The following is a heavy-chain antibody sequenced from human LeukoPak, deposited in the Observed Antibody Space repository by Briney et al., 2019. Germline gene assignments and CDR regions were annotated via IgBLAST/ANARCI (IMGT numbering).Heavy chain of an antibody. CDR2: ISYDGSNK. CDR1: GFTFSSYG. CDR3: AKEGYGDYPDY. J-gene: IGHJ4*02. V-gene: IGHV3-30*18. D-gene: IGHD4-17*01. Sequence: PGGSLRLSCAASGFTFSSYGMHWVRQAPGKGLEWVAVISYDGSNKYYADSVKGRFTISRDNSKNTLYLQMNSLRAEDTAVYYCAKEGYGDYPDYWGQGTLVTVSS.